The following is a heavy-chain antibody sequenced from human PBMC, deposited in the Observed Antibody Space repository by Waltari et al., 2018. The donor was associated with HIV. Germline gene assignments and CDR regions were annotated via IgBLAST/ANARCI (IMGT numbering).Heavy chain of an antibody. V-gene: IGHV3-30*02. D-gene: IGHD5-18*01. CDR1: GFTFSSYG. J-gene: IGHJ6*02. CDR2: IRYDGSNK. Sequence: QVQLVESGGGVVQPGGSLRLSCAGSGFTFSSYGMHWVRQAPGTGLGWVAFIRYDGSNKYYADSVKGRFTISRDNSKNTLYLQMNSLRAEDTAVYYCAKDPISNTAMAEGYYYGMDVWGQGTTVTVSS. CDR3: AKDPISNTAMAEGYYYGMDV.